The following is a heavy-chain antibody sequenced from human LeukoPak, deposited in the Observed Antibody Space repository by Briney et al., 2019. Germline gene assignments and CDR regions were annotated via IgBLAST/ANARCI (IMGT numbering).Heavy chain of an antibody. V-gene: IGHV4-39*01. CDR1: GGSISSSSYY. Sequence: SETLSLTCTVSGGSISSSSYYWGWIRQPPGKGLEWIGSIYYSGSTYYNPSLKSRVTISVDTSKNQFSLKLSSVTAADTAVYYCARHVDIGVVPAARPFDYWGQGTLVTVS. CDR2: IYYSGST. J-gene: IGHJ4*02. CDR3: ARHVDIGVVPAARPFDY. D-gene: IGHD2-2*01.